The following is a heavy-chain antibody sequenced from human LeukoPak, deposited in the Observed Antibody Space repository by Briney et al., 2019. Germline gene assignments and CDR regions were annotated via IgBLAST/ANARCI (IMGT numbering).Heavy chain of an antibody. J-gene: IGHJ4*02. CDR1: GFTFSSYG. D-gene: IGHD3-10*01. CDR3: AKGTYGSGTYGSIDY. Sequence: GGSLRLSCAASGFTFSSYGMHWVRQAPGKGLEWVAVISYDGSNKYYADSVKGRFTISRDNSKSTLYLQMNSLRAEDTAVYYCAKGTYGSGTYGSIDYWGQGTLVTVSS. V-gene: IGHV3-30*18. CDR2: ISYDGSNK.